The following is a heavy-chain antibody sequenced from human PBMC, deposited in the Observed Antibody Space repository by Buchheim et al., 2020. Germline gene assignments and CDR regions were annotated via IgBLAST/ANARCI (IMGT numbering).Heavy chain of an antibody. CDR2: IDPSDSYT. Sequence: EVQLVQSGAEVKKPGESLRISCKGSGYSFTSYWISWVRQMPGKGLEWMGRIDPSDSYTNYSPSFQGHVTIPADKSISTAYPQWSSLKASDTAMYYCASDGPPAAISYYYYGMDVWGQGTT. CDR1: GYSFTSYW. V-gene: IGHV5-10-1*03. CDR3: ASDGPPAAISYYYYGMDV. D-gene: IGHD2-2*01. J-gene: IGHJ6*02.